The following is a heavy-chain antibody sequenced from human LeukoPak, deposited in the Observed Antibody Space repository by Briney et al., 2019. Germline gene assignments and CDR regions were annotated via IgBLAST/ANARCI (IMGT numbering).Heavy chain of an antibody. V-gene: IGHV1-8*01. CDR2: MNPNSGNT. D-gene: IGHD2-8*01. CDR3: ARDCTNGVCYMDYGMDV. J-gene: IGHJ6*02. Sequence: ASVKVSCKASGYTFTSYDINWVRQATGQGLEWMGWMNPNSGNTGYAQKFQGRVTMTRNTSISTAYMELSSLRSEDTAVYYCARDCTNGVCYMDYGMDVWGQGTTVTVSS. CDR1: GYTFTSYD.